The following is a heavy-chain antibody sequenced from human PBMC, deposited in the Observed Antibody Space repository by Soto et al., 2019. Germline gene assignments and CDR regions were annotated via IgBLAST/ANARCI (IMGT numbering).Heavy chain of an antibody. Sequence: GGSLILSCAASGFTFSSYWMSWVRPAPGKGLEWVANIKQDGSEKYYVDSVKGRFTISRDNAKNSLYLQMNSLRAEDTAVYYCARVWYYYDSSGYPGYYFDYWGQGTLVNVSS. V-gene: IGHV3-7*01. CDR2: IKQDGSEK. CDR3: ARVWYYYDSSGYPGYYFDY. D-gene: IGHD3-22*01. J-gene: IGHJ4*02. CDR1: GFTFSSYW.